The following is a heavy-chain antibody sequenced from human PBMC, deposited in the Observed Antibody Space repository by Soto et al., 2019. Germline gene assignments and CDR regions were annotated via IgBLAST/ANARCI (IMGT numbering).Heavy chain of an antibody. CDR3: ALSYYYDSSGYYPSSD. D-gene: IGHD3-22*01. J-gene: IGHJ4*02. Sequence: QITLKESGPTLVKPTQTLTLTCTFSGFSLSTSGVGVGWIRQPPGKALEWLALIYWDDDKRYSPSLKSRLTIPKDTSKNQVVLTMTNMDPVDTATYYCALSYYYDSSGYYPSSDWGQGTLVTVSS. CDR1: GFSLSTSGVG. V-gene: IGHV2-5*02. CDR2: IYWDDDK.